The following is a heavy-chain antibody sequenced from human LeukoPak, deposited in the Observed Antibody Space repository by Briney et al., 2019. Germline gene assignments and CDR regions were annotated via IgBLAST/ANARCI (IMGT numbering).Heavy chain of an antibody. CDR3: ARAVVVPAAMPVRLHFYMDV. V-gene: IGHV3-21*01. CDR1: GFTFTSYN. D-gene: IGHD2-2*01. CDR2: ISSSSSYI. Sequence: GGSLRLSCAASGFTFTSYNMNWVRQAPGKGLEWVSSISSSSSYIYYADSVKGRFTISRDNAKNSLYLQMNSLRAEDTAVYYCARAVVVPAAMPVRLHFYMDVWGKGTTVTVSS. J-gene: IGHJ6*03.